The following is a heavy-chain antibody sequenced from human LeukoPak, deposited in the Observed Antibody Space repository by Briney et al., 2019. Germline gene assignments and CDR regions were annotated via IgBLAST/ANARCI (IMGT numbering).Heavy chain of an antibody. J-gene: IGHJ3*01. CDR2: IYPGDSDA. Sequence: PGEPVKISCEGSGYSFTNYWIAWVRQMPGKGLEWMGIIYPGDSDARYSPSFQGQVTISADKSIGTAYLQWSSLKASDTAIYYCARVDRYTSGWTAFDFWGQGTMVTVSS. CDR3: ARVDRYTSGWTAFDF. V-gene: IGHV5-51*01. CDR1: GYSFTNYW. D-gene: IGHD6-19*01.